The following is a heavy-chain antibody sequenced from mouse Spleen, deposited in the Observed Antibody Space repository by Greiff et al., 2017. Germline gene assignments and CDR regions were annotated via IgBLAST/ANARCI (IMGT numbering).Heavy chain of an antibody. CDR1: GFNIKDYY. Sequence: VHVKQSGAELVRPGALVKLSCKASGFNIKDYYMHWVKQRPEQGLEWIGWIDPENGNTIYDPKFQGKASITADTSSNTAYLQLSSLTSEDTAVYYCARMGLRPPYFDYWGQGTTLTVSS. V-gene: IGHV14-1*02. D-gene: IGHD1-2*01. CDR2: IDPENGNT. CDR3: ARMGLRPPYFDY. J-gene: IGHJ2*01.